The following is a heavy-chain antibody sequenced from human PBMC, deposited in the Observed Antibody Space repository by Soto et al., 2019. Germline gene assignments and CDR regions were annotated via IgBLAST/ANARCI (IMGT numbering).Heavy chain of an antibody. V-gene: IGHV1-2*04. Sequence: QVQLVQSGAEVKKPGASVKVSCKASGYTFTGYYMHWVRQAPGQGLEWMGWINPNSGGTNYAQKFQGWVTMTRDTSSSTAYMALSRLRSDDTAVYYCARDARGDEAPMDYWGEGNMFTVSS. CDR1: GYTFTGYY. CDR2: INPNSGGT. D-gene: IGHD3-10*01. CDR3: ARDARGDEAPMDY. J-gene: IGHJ4*02.